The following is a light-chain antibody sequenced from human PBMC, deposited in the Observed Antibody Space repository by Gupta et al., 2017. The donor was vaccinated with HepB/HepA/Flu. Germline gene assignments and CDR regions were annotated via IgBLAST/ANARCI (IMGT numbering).Light chain of an antibody. CDR3: AAWDDSLNGEV. Sequence: HSVLPHPPSPPATPGHRVTISCSGSSSNIGSNTVNWYQQLPGKAPKLLIYSNNQRPSGVTDRFSGSKSGTSASLAISGLQSEDEADYYCAAWDDSLNGEVFGGGTKITVL. J-gene: IGLJ2*01. CDR2: SNN. CDR1: SSNIGSNT. V-gene: IGLV1-44*01.